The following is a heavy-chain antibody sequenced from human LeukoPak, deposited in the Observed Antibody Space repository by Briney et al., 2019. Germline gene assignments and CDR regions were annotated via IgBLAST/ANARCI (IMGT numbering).Heavy chain of an antibody. V-gene: IGHV3-48*03. CDR2: ISSSGSTI. CDR1: GFTSSSYE. CDR3: AKDIVRYYDSSGYYGS. J-gene: IGHJ4*02. Sequence: GGSLRLSCAASGFTSSSYEMNWVRQAPGKGLEWVSYISSSGSTIYYADSVKGRFTISRDNAKNSLYLQMNSLRAEDTALYYCAKDIVRYYDSSGYYGSWGQGTLVTVSS. D-gene: IGHD3-22*01.